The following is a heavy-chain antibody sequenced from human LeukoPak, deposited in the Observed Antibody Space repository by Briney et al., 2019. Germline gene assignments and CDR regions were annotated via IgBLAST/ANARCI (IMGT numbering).Heavy chain of an antibody. V-gene: IGHV1-69*13. CDR2: IIPIFGTA. J-gene: IGHJ4*02. D-gene: IGHD2-2*01. CDR1: GGTFSSYA. Sequence: SVKVSCKASGGTFSSYAISWVRQAPGQGLEWMGGIIPIFGTANYAQKFQGRVTITADESTSTAYMELSSLRSEDTAVYYCARVVPAAMYLDYWGQGTLVTVSS. CDR3: ARVVPAAMYLDY.